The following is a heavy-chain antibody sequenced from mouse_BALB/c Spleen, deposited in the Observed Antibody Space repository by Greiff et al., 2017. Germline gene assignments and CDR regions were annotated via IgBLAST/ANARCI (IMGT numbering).Heavy chain of an antibody. Sequence: VKVEESGPGLVAPSQSLSITCTVSGFSLTSYGVSWVRQPPGKGLEWLGVIWGDGSTNYHSALISRLGISKDNSKSQVFLKLNSLQTDDTATYYCAKPGESKDGYYEIDYYAMDYWGQGTSVTVSS. CDR2: IWGDGST. D-gene: IGHD2-3*01. J-gene: IGHJ4*01. CDR3: AKPGESKDGYYEIDYYAMDY. CDR1: GFSLTSYG. V-gene: IGHV2-3*01.